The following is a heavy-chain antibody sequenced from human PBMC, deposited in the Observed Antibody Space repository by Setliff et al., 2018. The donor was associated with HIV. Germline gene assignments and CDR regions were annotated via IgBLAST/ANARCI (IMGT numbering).Heavy chain of an antibody. Sequence: GASVKVSCKASGYTFTGHYMHWVRQAPGQGLEWMGRINPNSGGTNYAQKFKGRFTMTTDTSTSTAYMELRSLRSDDTAVYYCATDKGTTLSSYYYYYMDVWGKGTTVTVSS. J-gene: IGHJ6*03. CDR1: GYTFTGHY. CDR2: INPNSGGT. V-gene: IGHV1-2*06. D-gene: IGHD4-4*01. CDR3: ATDKGTTLSSYYYYYMDV.